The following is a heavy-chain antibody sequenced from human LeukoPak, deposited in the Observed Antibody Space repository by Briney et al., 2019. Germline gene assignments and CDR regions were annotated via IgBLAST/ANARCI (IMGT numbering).Heavy chain of an antibody. CDR1: GGSISSSSYY. J-gene: IGHJ4*02. D-gene: IGHD3-16*01. CDR3: ARVHEFSFGVRGYFDY. CDR2: IYYSGST. Sequence: PSETLSLTCTVSGGSISSSSYYWGWIRQPPGKGLEWIGSIYYSGSTYYNPSLKSRVTISVDTSKNQFSLKLSSVTAADTAVYYCARVHEFSFGVRGYFDYWGQGTLVTVSS. V-gene: IGHV4-39*07.